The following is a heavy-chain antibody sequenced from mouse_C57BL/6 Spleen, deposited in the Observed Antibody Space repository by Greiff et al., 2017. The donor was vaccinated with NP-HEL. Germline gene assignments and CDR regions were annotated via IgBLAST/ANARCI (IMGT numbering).Heavy chain of an antibody. CDR3: ARDHYYGSSLDY. D-gene: IGHD1-1*01. CDR1: GYTFTSYW. V-gene: IGHV1-52*01. Sequence: QVQLQQSGAELVRPGSSVKLSCKASGYTFTSYWMHWVKQRPIQGLEWIGNIDPSDSETHYNQKFKDKATLTVDKSSSTAYMQLSSLTSEDSAVYYCARDHYYGSSLDYWGQGTTLTVSS. J-gene: IGHJ2*01. CDR2: IDPSDSET.